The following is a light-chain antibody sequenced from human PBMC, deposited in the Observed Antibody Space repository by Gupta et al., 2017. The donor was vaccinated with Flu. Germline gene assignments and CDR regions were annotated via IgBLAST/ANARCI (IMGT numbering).Light chain of an antibody. CDR3: QQRSNWPYI. CDR2: DAS. CDR1: QSVSSY. V-gene: IGKV3-11*01. J-gene: IGKJ2*01. Sequence: EIVLTQSPATLSLSPGERATLSCRASQSVSSYLAWYQQKPGQAPRLLIYDASNRANGIPARFSGSGSRTEFTLTISSREPEDFAVYYCQQRSNWPYIFGQGTXLEIK.